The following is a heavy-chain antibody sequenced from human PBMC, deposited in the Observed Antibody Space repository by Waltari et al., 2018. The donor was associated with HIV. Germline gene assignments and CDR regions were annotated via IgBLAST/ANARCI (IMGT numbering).Heavy chain of an antibody. J-gene: IGHJ4*02. CDR1: GYTFTSYG. CDR2: SSAYNGNT. CDR3: ARVGDYYDSSGNQETDFDY. V-gene: IGHV1-18*01. D-gene: IGHD3-22*01. Sequence: QVQLVPSGAEVKKPGASVKVSCKASGYTFTSYGISWVRPAAGPGLEGMGWSSAYNGNTNYAQKLQGRVTMTTDTSTSTAYMELRSLRSDDTAVYYCARVGDYYDSSGNQETDFDYWGQGTLVTVSS.